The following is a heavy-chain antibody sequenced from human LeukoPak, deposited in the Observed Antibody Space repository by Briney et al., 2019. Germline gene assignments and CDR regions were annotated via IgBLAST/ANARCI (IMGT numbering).Heavy chain of an antibody. J-gene: IGHJ4*02. CDR1: GYTFTSYG. V-gene: IGHV1-18*01. Sequence: ASLTLSCKASGYTFTSYGISWVRQAPGQGLEWMGWISANNGNTNYAHKLRGRVTMTTDTSTSTAYMELRSLRSDDTAVYYCASKRGGSSFDYWGQGTLVTVSS. CDR2: ISANNGNT. CDR3: ASKRGGSSFDY. D-gene: IGHD6-13*01.